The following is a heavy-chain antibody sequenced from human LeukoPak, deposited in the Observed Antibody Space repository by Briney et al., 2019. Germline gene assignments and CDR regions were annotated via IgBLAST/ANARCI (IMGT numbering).Heavy chain of an antibody. V-gene: IGHV4-59*01. CDR3: ARVRSSGWYSLGDAFDI. CDR2: IYYSGST. J-gene: IGHJ3*02. CDR1: GGSISSYY. Sequence: SEILSLTCTVSGGSISSYYWSWIRQPPGKGLEWIGYIYYSGSTNYNPSLKSRVTISVDTSKNQFSLKLSSVTAADTAVYYCARVRSSGWYSLGDAFDIWGQGTMVTVSS. D-gene: IGHD6-19*01.